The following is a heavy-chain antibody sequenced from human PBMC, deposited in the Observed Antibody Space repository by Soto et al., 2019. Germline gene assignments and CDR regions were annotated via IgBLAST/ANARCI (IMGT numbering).Heavy chain of an antibody. CDR2: ISYDGSNK. D-gene: IGHD5-12*01. J-gene: IGHJ6*02. V-gene: IGHV3-30*18. CDR1: GFTFSSYG. Sequence: GGSLRLSCAASGFTFSSYGMHWVRQAPGKGLEWVAVISYDGSNKYYADSVKGRFTISRDNSKNTLYLQMNSLRAEDTAVYYCAKDLVWGYSGYGVRYYGMDVWGQGTTVTVSS. CDR3: AKDLVWGYSGYGVRYYGMDV.